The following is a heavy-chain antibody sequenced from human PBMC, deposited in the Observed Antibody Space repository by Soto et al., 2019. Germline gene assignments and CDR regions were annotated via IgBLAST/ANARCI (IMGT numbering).Heavy chain of an antibody. CDR3: ARAELNAWDHDTDDY. D-gene: IGHD1-7*01. CDR2: ISVYSGNT. CDR1: GYTFANSG. V-gene: IGHV1-18*01. J-gene: IGHJ4*02. Sequence: QVQLVQSGAEVKKPGASVKVSCKASGYTFANSGINWVRQAPGQGLEWMGWISVYSGNTNYAQKLQGRVTMTTDTSTSTAYMELRSLRSDDTAVYYCARAELNAWDHDTDDYWGQGTLVTVSS.